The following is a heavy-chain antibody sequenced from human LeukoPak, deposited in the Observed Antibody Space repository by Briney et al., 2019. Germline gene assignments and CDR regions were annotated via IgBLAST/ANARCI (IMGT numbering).Heavy chain of an antibody. V-gene: IGHV1-8*01. Sequence: GASVKVSCKASGYTFTSYDINWVRQATGQGLEGMGWMNPNSGNTGYAQKFQGTVTMTRNTSISTAYMELSSLRSEDTAVYYCARGNYYDSSGDAFDIWGQGTMVTVSS. J-gene: IGHJ3*02. CDR1: GYTFTSYD. CDR3: ARGNYYDSSGDAFDI. CDR2: MNPNSGNT. D-gene: IGHD3-22*01.